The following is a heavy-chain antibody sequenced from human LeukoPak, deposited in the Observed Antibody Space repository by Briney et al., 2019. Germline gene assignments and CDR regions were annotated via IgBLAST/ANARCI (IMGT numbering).Heavy chain of an antibody. J-gene: IGHJ5*02. Sequence: PGGSLRLSCAASGFTFSSYSMNWVRQAPGKGLEWVSSISSSSSYIYYADSVKGRFTISRDNAENSLYLQMSSLRAEDTAVYYCARPIAAAGKGWFDPWGQGTLVTVSS. CDR1: GFTFSSYS. V-gene: IGHV3-21*01. CDR3: ARPIAAAGKGWFDP. D-gene: IGHD6-13*01. CDR2: ISSSSSYI.